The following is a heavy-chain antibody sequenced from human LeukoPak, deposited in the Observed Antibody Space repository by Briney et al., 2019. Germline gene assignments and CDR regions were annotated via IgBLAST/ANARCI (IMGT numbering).Heavy chain of an antibody. D-gene: IGHD3-22*01. V-gene: IGHV3-30*02. Sequence: GGSLRLSCAASGFTFSSYGMHWVRQAPGKGLEWVAFIRYDGSNKYYADSVKGRFTISRDNSKNTLYLQMNSLRAEDTAVYYCAKDYYYDSSGYRLALYYFGYWGQGTLVTVSS. CDR1: GFTFSSYG. CDR2: IRYDGSNK. J-gene: IGHJ4*02. CDR3: AKDYYYDSSGYRLALYYFGY.